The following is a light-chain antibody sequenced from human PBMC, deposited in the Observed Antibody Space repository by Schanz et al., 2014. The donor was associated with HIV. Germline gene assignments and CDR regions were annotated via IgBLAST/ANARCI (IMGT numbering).Light chain of an antibody. Sequence: DIQMTQSPSTLSASVGDRVTITCRASQDIRARLAWFQQKPGKAPNLLISKASALGGGVPARFSGSGSGTEFTLTISSLQPEDFATYFCQQLNSYPLFAFGPGTKVDVK. CDR1: QDIRAR. V-gene: IGKV1-5*03. J-gene: IGKJ3*01. CDR2: KAS. CDR3: QQLNSYPLFA.